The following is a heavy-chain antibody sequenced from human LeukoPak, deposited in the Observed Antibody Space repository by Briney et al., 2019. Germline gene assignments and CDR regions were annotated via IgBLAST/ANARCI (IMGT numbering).Heavy chain of an antibody. CDR3: ARDGDDSSGYFDY. CDR2: IIPIFGTA. CDR1: GGTFSSYA. D-gene: IGHD3-22*01. J-gene: IGHJ4*02. V-gene: IGHV1-69*05. Sequence: SVKVSCKASGGTFSSYAISWVRQAPGQGLEWMGGIIPIFGTANYAQKFQGRVTITTDESTSTAYMELSSLRSEAPAVYYCARDGDDSSGYFDYWGQGTLVTVSS.